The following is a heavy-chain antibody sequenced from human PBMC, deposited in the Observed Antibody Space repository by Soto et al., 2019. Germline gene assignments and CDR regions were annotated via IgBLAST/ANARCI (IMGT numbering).Heavy chain of an antibody. CDR2: IFSNDEK. J-gene: IGHJ5*02. D-gene: IGHD6-13*01. V-gene: IGHV2-26*01. Sequence: SGPTLLNPTETLTLTCTVSGFSLSNARMGVSWIRQPPGKALEWLAHIFSNDEKSYSTSLKSRLTISKDTSKSQVVLTMTNMDPVDTATYYCARIPPVKSIAAAGTPANWFDPWGQGTLVTVSS. CDR3: ARIPPVKSIAAAGTPANWFDP. CDR1: GFSLSNARMG.